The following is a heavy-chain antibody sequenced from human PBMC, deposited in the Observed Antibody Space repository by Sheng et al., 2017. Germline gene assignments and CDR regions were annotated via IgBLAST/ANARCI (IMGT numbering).Heavy chain of an antibody. J-gene: IGHJ4*02. CDR2: IYSGGST. Sequence: EVQLVESGGGLIQPGGSLRLSCAASGFTVSSNYMSWVRQAPGKGLEWVSVIYSGGSTYYADSVKGRFTISRDNSKNTLYLQMNSLRAEDTAVYYCAREATVTTVPSFDYWGQGTLVTVSS. CDR1: GFTVSSNY. V-gene: IGHV3-53*01. D-gene: IGHD4-17*01. CDR3: AREATVTTVPSFDY.